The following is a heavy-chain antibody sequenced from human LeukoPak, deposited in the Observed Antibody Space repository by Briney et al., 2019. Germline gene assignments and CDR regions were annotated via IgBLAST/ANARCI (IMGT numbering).Heavy chain of an antibody. J-gene: IGHJ4*02. CDR2: INSDGSST. V-gene: IGHV3-74*01. CDR3: VSFASGSCSY. Sequence: GGSLRLSCAASGFTFSSYWMHWVRQAPGQGLVWVSRINSDGSSTTYADSVKGRFTISRDNAKNTLYLQMNSLRAEDTAMYYCVSFASGSCSYWGQGTLVTVSS. D-gene: IGHD3-10*01. CDR1: GFTFSSYW.